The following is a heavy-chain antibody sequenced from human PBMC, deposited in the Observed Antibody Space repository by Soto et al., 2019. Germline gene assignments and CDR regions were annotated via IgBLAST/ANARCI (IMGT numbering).Heavy chain of an antibody. CDR1: GGSISGSNW. CDR3: ARFVLNMRQHRYYYYGMDV. J-gene: IGHJ6*02. D-gene: IGHD6-13*01. CDR2: IYHSGST. V-gene: IGHV4-4*02. Sequence: QVQLQESGPGLVKPSGTLSLTCAVSGGSISGSNWWSWVRQPPGKGLEWIGEIYHSGSTNYNPSLKSRVTISVDKSKNQFSLKLSSVTAADTAVYYCARFVLNMRQHRYYYYGMDVWGQGTTVTVSS.